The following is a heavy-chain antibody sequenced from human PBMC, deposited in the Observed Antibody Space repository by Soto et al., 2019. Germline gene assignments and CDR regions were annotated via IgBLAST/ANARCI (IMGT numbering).Heavy chain of an antibody. CDR2: LNGDGSIT. D-gene: IGHD2-8*01. Sequence: GGSLRLSCEASGFTFSGYWMNWVRQVPGKGLVWVSRLNGDGSITRYADFVEGRFTISRDNAKNTLYLQMNSLRVEDTAVYYCVRVLEHWGTGVFSSGGEGTLVPVS. CDR3: VRVLEHWGTGVFSS. CDR1: GFTFSGYW. J-gene: IGHJ4*02. V-gene: IGHV3-74*01.